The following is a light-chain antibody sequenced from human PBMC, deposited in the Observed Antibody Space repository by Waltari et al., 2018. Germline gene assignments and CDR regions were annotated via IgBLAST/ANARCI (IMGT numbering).Light chain of an antibody. J-gene: IGKJ1*01. V-gene: IGKV4-1*01. CDR1: QSLLYNSNDKNY. Sequence: DIVMTQSPDSLAVSLGERATINCKSSQSLLYNSNDKNYLAWYQQKPGQPPKLLIYWESTRDSGVPDRSSGSGSGTDFTLTIRSLQTGVVAVNDCQQYYRRWTIAQGTKVELK. CDR3: QQYYRRWT. CDR2: WES.